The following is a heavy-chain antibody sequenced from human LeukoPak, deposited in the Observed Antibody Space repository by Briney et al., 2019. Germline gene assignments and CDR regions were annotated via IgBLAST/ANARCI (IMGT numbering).Heavy chain of an antibody. CDR2: IYSNGNT. J-gene: IGHJ4*02. D-gene: IGHD4-23*01. CDR3: ARGGGGNSAY. Sequence: GGSLRLSCAASGFTVSNNYMKWVRQAPGKGLEWVSLIYSNGNTHYADSVKGRFTISRDNSKNTLSIQMNSLRAEDTAVYYCARGGGGNSAYWGQGTLVTVSS. CDR1: GFTVSNNY. V-gene: IGHV3-53*01.